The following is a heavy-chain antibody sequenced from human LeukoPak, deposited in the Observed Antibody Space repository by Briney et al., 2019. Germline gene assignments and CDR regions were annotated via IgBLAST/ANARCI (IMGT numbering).Heavy chain of an antibody. CDR3: AKEVMLGYSSSWYGGDYYYGMDV. J-gene: IGHJ6*02. D-gene: IGHD6-13*01. CDR1: GFTFSSYW. Sequence: GGSLRLSCAASGFTFSSYWMSRVRQAPGKGLEWVANIKQDGSEKYYADSVKGRFTISRDNSKNTLYLQMNSLRAEDTAVYYCAKEVMLGYSSSWYGGDYYYGMDVWGQGTTVTVSS. V-gene: IGHV3-7*01. CDR2: IKQDGSEK.